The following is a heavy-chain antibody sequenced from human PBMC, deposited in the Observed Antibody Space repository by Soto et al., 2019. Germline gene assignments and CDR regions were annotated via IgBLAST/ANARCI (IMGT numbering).Heavy chain of an antibody. CDR3: ATVFPYDYIWGSYRSRAFDI. CDR2: FDPEDGET. D-gene: IGHD3-16*02. Sequence: QVQLVQSGAEVKKPGASVKVSCKVSGYTLTELSMHWVRQAPGKGLEWMGGFDPEDGETIYAQKFQGRVTMTEDTSTDTAYMELSSLRSEDTAVYYCATVFPYDYIWGSYRSRAFDIWGQGTMVTVSS. CDR1: GYTLTELS. V-gene: IGHV1-24*01. J-gene: IGHJ3*02.